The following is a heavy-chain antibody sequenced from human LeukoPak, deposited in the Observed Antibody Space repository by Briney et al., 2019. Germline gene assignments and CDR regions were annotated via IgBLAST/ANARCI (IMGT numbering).Heavy chain of an antibody. J-gene: IGHJ6*03. CDR2: IIPIFGTA. Sequence: SVKVSCKASGGTFSSYAISWVRQAPGQGLEWMGGIIPIFGTANYAQKFQGRVTITADESTSTAYMELSSLRSEDTAVYYCARGGNIAAAGGNPSIYYYYYMDVWGKGTTVTISS. CDR1: GGTFSSYA. V-gene: IGHV1-69*13. CDR3: ARGGNIAAAGGNPSIYYYYYMDV. D-gene: IGHD6-13*01.